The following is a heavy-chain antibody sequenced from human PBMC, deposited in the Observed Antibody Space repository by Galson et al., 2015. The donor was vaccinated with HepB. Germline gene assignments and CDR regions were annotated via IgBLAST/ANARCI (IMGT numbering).Heavy chain of an antibody. Sequence: QPPGKGLEWIGEINHSGSTNYNPSLKSRVTISVDTSKSQFSLKLSSVTAADTAVYYCAREAYCGGDCSPSAFDIWGQGTIVTVSS. D-gene: IGHD2-21*02. CDR3: AREAYCGGDCSPSAFDI. J-gene: IGHJ3*02. CDR2: INHSGST. V-gene: IGHV4-34*01.